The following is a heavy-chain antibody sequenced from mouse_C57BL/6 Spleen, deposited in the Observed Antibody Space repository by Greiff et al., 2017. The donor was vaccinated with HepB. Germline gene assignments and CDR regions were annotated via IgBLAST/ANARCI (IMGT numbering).Heavy chain of an antibody. Sequence: VQLKQSGAELMKPGASVKLSCKATGYTFTGYWIEWVKQRPGHGLEWIGEILPGSGSTNYNEKFKGKAPFTADTSSNTAYMQLSSLTTEDSAIYSCARDSSVYVDAMDYWGQGTSVTVSS. CDR3: ARDSSVYVDAMDY. CDR2: ILPGSGST. V-gene: IGHV1-9*01. D-gene: IGHD3-2*02. CDR1: GYTFTGYW. J-gene: IGHJ4*01.